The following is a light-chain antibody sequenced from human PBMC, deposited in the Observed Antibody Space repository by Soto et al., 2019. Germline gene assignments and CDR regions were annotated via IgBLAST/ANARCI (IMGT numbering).Light chain of an antibody. Sequence: QSALTQPASVSGSPGQSITISCTGTSSDVGGYNYVSWYQQHPGKAPKLMIYEVSNRPSGVSTRFSGYKSGNTAYLTISGLQAEDEADYYCSSYTSSSTHYVFGTGTKLTVL. CDR2: EVS. CDR1: SSDVGGYNY. CDR3: SSYTSSSTHYV. J-gene: IGLJ1*01. V-gene: IGLV2-14*01.